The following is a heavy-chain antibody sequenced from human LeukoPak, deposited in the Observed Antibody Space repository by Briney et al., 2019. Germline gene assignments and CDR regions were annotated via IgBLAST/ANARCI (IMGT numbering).Heavy chain of an antibody. J-gene: IGHJ4*02. CDR3: TRVGYIDEGIDY. V-gene: IGHV3-30-3*01. Sequence: GRSLRLSCAASGFTFSSYAMHWVRQAPGKGLEWVAVISYDGSNKYYADSVKGRFTISRDNSKNTLYLRMNSLRAEDTAIYYCTRVGYIDEGIDYWGQGTLVTVSS. D-gene: IGHD5-24*01. CDR1: GFTFSSYA. CDR2: ISYDGSNK.